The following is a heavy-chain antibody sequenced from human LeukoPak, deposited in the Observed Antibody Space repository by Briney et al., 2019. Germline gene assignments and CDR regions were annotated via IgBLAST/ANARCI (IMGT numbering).Heavy chain of an antibody. J-gene: IGHJ4*02. CDR3: ARVPVTTPTGVFDY. D-gene: IGHD4-17*01. CDR1: GGSISSGDYY. V-gene: IGHV4-30-4*01. Sequence: PSQTLSLTCTVSGGSISSGDYYWSWIRQSPGKGLEWIGYIYYSGSTYYNPSLKSRVTISVDTSKKQFSLRLSSVTAADTAIYYCARVPVTTPTGVFDYWGQGTVVTVSS. CDR2: IYYSGST.